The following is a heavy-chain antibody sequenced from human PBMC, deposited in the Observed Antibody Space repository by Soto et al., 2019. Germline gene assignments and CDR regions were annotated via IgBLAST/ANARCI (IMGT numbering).Heavy chain of an antibody. CDR2: IYDSGST. Sequence: PSETLSLTCTVSGGSISTYYWSWIRQPPGKGLEWIGYIYDSGSTDYNPALESRVTISVHTSKNEFSLKLYSVTAADTAVYYCARARVATIYPGSNWFDPWGQGTLVTVSS. D-gene: IGHD5-12*01. V-gene: IGHV4-4*09. CDR3: ARARVATIYPGSNWFDP. J-gene: IGHJ5*02. CDR1: GGSISTYY.